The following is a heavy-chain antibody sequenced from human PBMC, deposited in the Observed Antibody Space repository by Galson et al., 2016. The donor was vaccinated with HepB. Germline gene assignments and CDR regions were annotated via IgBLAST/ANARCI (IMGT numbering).Heavy chain of an antibody. CDR3: AKERLVRRIFDH. V-gene: IGHV3-23*01. J-gene: IGHJ4*02. CDR1: GFVFSNFG. D-gene: IGHD1-1*01. CDR2: ISTRRTT. Sequence: SLRLSCAASGFVFSNFGLSWVRQAPGDGLEWVASISTRRTTYYSDSLQGRFTISRATSNNPLYLQMNGLSAEDTALYYCAKERLVRRIFDHWGQGTLLTVSS.